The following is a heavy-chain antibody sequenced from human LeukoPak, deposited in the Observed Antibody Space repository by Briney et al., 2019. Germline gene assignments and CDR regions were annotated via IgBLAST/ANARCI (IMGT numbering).Heavy chain of an antibody. CDR3: ARSGKIYFDWLLDY. J-gene: IGHJ4*02. Sequence: GGSLRLSCAASGFTFSDYYMSWIRQVPGKGLEWVSYIGRSGATIHYADSVKGRFTISWDNAKKSLYLQMNSLRAEDTAVYYCARSGKIYFDWLLDYWGQGTLVTVSS. D-gene: IGHD3-9*01. CDR2: IGRSGATI. CDR1: GFTFSDYY. V-gene: IGHV3-11*04.